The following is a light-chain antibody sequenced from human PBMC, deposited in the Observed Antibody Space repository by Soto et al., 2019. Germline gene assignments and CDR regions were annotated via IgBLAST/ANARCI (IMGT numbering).Light chain of an antibody. Sequence: EIVLTQSPGTLSLSPGESATHSCRASQSVSSNYLAWYQQKPGQAPRLLIYGASSRATGIPDRFSGSGSGTDFTLTISRLEPEDFAVYYCHQYGSAPYTFGQGTKLEIK. V-gene: IGKV3-20*01. CDR2: GAS. J-gene: IGKJ2*01. CDR3: HQYGSAPYT. CDR1: QSVSSNY.